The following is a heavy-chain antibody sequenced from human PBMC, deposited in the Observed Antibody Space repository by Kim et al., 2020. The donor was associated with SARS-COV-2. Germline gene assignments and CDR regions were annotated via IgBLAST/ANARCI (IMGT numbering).Heavy chain of an antibody. Sequence: ASVKVSCKASGFTFTGYYMHWERQAPGQGLEWMGWINPNSGGTNYAQKFQGRVTMTRDTSISTAYMELSRLRSDDTAVYFCARVPLTGTTPDLDYWGQGTLVTVSS. CDR2: INPNSGGT. V-gene: IGHV1-2*02. CDR3: ARVPLTGTTPDLDY. CDR1: GFTFTGYY. D-gene: IGHD1-7*01. J-gene: IGHJ4*02.